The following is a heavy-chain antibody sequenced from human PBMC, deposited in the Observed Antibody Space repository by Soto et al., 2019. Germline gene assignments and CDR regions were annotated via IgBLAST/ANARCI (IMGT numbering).Heavy chain of an antibody. CDR1: GGSISSYY. CDR3: ASRYGGTLDY. J-gene: IGHJ4*02. CDR2: IYYSGST. Sequence: QVQLQESGPGLVKPSETLSLTCTVSGGSISSYYWSWIRQPPGQGLEWIGYIYYSGSTNYNPSLKSRVTISVDTSKNQFSLKLSSVAAADTAVYYCASRYGGTLDYWGQGTLVTVSS. D-gene: IGHD4-17*01. V-gene: IGHV4-59*08.